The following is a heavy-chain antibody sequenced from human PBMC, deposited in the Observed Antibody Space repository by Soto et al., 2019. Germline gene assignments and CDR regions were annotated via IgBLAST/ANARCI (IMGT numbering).Heavy chain of an antibody. CDR1: GFTFSPYG. J-gene: IGHJ6*02. D-gene: IGHD5-12*01. V-gene: IGHV3-33*02. Sequence: QLEESGGGVVQPGRSLRISCVASGFTFSPYGMHWVRQAPGRGLEWVAVIWYDGIKKDYADSVKGRFTITRDNSTNTLFLQMNSVRADDTAMYYCARGTYIVTTPPYYYGMDVWGQGTTVTVSS. CDR2: IWYDGIKK. CDR3: ARGTYIVTTPPYYYGMDV.